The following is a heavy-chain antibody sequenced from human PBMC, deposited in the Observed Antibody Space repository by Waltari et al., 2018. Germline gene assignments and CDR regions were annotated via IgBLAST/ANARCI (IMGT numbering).Heavy chain of an antibody. CDR1: GFPFSSYG. Sequence: QVQLVESGGGVVQPGRSLRLSCAASGFPFSSYGMHWFRQAPGKGLEWVAVIWYDGSNKYYADSVKGRFTISRDNSKNTLYLQMNSLRAEDTAVYYCARDPSDYGDLAEYFQHWGQGTLVTVSS. J-gene: IGHJ1*01. CDR3: ARDPSDYGDLAEYFQH. D-gene: IGHD4-17*01. CDR2: IWYDGSNK. V-gene: IGHV3-33*01.